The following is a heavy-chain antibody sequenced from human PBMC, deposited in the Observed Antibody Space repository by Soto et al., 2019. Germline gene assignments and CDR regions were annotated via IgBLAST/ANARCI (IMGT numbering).Heavy chain of an antibody. Sequence: ASVKVSCKASGYTFASYGISWVRQAPGQGLEWMGWISAYNGNTNYAQKLQGRVTMTTDTSTSTAYMALRSLRSDDTAVYYCARDAAVGLFDYWGQGTLVTVSS. CDR1: GYTFASYG. CDR2: ISAYNGNT. CDR3: ARDAAVGLFDY. D-gene: IGHD1-26*01. J-gene: IGHJ4*02. V-gene: IGHV1-18*01.